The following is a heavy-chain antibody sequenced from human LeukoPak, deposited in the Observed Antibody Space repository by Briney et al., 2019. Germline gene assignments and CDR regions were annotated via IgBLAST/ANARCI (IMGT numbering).Heavy chain of an antibody. Sequence: GKSLRLSCAASGFTLSNYGMNWVRQAPGKGLEWVSYISSSSSTTYYADSMKGRFTISRDNAKNSLYLQMNSLRVEDTAVYYCARDDGTKLWPYFDYWGQGTLVTVSS. J-gene: IGHJ4*02. CDR3: ARDDGTKLWPYFDY. D-gene: IGHD4/OR15-4a*01. CDR2: ISSSSSTT. CDR1: GFTLSNYG. V-gene: IGHV3-48*01.